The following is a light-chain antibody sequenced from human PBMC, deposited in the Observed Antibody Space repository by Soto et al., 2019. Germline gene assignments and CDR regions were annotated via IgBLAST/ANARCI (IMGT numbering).Light chain of an antibody. J-gene: IGKJ2*01. V-gene: IGKV3-15*01. CDR1: SGGNNS. Sequence: EMVMTQSPATLSVSPGEGATLSCRARSGGNNSLAWYPQKTGQGPQLLLYGASTRVTGIPARVSGSGSGTEFTLTITSLQSEDFAVYYCQQYNNWPEYTFGQGTKLEIK. CDR2: GAS. CDR3: QQYNNWPEYT.